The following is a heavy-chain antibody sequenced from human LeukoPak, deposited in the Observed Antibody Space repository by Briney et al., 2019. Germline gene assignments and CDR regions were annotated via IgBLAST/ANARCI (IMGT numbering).Heavy chain of an antibody. CDR3: ARERYCSSTSCYTESDAFDI. J-gene: IGHJ3*02. V-gene: IGHV1-2*02. Sequence: ASVKVSCKASGYTFTGYYTHWVRQAPGQGLEWMGWINPNSGGTNYAQKFQGRVTMTRDTSISTAYMELSRLRSDDTAVYYCARERYCSSTSCYTESDAFDIWGQGTMVTVSS. CDR2: INPNSGGT. CDR1: GYTFTGYY. D-gene: IGHD2-2*02.